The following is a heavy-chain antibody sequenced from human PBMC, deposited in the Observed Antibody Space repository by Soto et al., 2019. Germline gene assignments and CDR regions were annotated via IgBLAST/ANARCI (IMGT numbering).Heavy chain of an antibody. CDR2: IYYSGST. V-gene: IGHV4-39*07. D-gene: IGHD1-26*01. Sequence: SETLSLTCAVSGGSISSSGYYWGWIRQPPGKGLEWIGSIYYSGSTFYNPSLKSRVTISVDTSKNQFSLKLSSVTAADTAVYYCATRSPPIVGATAFHYWGQGTLVTVSS. CDR3: ATRSPPIVGATAFHY. J-gene: IGHJ4*02. CDR1: GGSISSSGYY.